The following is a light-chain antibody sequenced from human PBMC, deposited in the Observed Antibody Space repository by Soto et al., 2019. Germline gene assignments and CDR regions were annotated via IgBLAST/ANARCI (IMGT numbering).Light chain of an antibody. CDR3: QESYSHSRT. CDR1: QSINTY. V-gene: IGKV1-39*01. Sequence: DIQMTQSPSALSASVVDRVTITCRASQSINTYLNWYQQKPGKAPKLLIYAASSLQSGVPSRFSGSGSGTDFTLTIGSLQPEDFATYYCQESYSHSRTFGPGTKVDI. J-gene: IGKJ3*01. CDR2: AAS.